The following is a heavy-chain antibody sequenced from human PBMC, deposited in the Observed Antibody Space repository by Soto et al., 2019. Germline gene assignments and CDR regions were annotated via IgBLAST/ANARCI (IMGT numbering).Heavy chain of an antibody. Sequence: QVQLVQSGAEVKKPGSSVKVSCKASGGTFSSYAISWVRQAPGQGLEWMGGIIPIFGTANYAQKFPCRVTISADKSTSTADLGLSSLRSEDTALYYCARERWRAVAGNWYFDLCGRGTLVTVAA. J-gene: IGHJ2*01. CDR1: GGTFSSYA. V-gene: IGHV1-69*06. CDR3: ARERWRAVAGNWYFDL. D-gene: IGHD6-19*01. CDR2: IIPIFGTA.